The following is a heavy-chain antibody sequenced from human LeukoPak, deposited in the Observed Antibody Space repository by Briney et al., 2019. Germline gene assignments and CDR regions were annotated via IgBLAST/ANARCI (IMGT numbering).Heavy chain of an antibody. CDR2: SNAGNGNT. CDR1: GYTFTSYA. Sequence: ASVKVSCKASGYTFTSYAMHWVRQAPGQRLEWMGWSNAGNGNTKYSQELQGRVTITRDTSASTAYMELRSLRSDDTAVYYCARDRELLTNWFDPWGQGTLVTVSS. J-gene: IGHJ5*02. CDR3: ARDRELLTNWFDP. D-gene: IGHD3-10*01. V-gene: IGHV1-3*02.